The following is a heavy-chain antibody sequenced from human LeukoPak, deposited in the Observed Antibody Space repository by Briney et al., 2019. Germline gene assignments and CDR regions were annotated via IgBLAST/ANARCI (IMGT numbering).Heavy chain of an antibody. CDR3: ARGYSSAKGGGY. J-gene: IGHJ4*02. D-gene: IGHD6-19*01. CDR1: GYTFTGYY. CDR2: INPNSGGT. Sequence: ASVKVSCKASGYTFTGYYMHWVRQAPGQGLEWMGRINPNSGGTNYAQKFQGRVTMTRDTSISTAYMELSRLRSEDTAVYYCARGYSSAKGGGYWGQGTLVTVSS. V-gene: IGHV1-2*06.